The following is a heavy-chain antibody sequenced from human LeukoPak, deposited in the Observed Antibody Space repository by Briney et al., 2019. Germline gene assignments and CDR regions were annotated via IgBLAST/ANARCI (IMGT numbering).Heavy chain of an antibody. D-gene: IGHD2-2*01. CDR1: GFTFSTYS. CDR2: ISGGSGYI. V-gene: IGHV3-21*01. J-gene: IGHJ6*02. Sequence: GGSLRLSCAASGFTFSTYSMNWVRQAPGKGLEWVSSISGGSGYIYYADSVKGRFTVSRDNAKNSLYLQMNSLRDEDTAVYYCARGPFSSPGGMDVWGQGTTVTVS. CDR3: ARGPFSSPGGMDV.